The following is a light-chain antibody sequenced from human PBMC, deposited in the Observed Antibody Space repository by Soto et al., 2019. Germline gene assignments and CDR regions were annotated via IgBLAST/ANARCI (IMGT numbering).Light chain of an antibody. CDR1: SGSVSTNYY. V-gene: IGLV8-61*01. Sequence: QAVVTQEPSFSVSPGGTVTLTCGLSSGSVSTNYYPSWFQQTPGQAPRTLIYNTNTRSSGVPDRFSGSILGNKAALTIAGAQADEESDYYCVLYMTRGIWVFGGGTQLTVL. J-gene: IGLJ3*02. CDR3: VLYMTRGIWV. CDR2: NTN.